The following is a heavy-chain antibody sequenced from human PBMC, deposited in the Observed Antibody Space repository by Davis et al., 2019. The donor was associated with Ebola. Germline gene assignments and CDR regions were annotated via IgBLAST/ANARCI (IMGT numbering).Heavy chain of an antibody. CDR3: ARVGIVVVTAPDYGMDV. CDR1: GFTFSSYW. V-gene: IGHV3-30-3*01. Sequence: PGGSLRLSCAASGFTFSSYWMSWVRQAPGKGLEWVAVISYDGSNKYYADSVKGRFTISRDNSKNTLYLQMNSLRAEDTAVYYCARVGIVVVTAPDYGMDVWGQGTTVTVSS. D-gene: IGHD2-21*02. CDR2: ISYDGSNK. J-gene: IGHJ6*02.